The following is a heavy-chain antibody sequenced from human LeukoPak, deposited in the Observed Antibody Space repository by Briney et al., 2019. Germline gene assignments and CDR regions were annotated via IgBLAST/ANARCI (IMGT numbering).Heavy chain of an antibody. CDR2: IIPILGIA. Sequence: SVKVSCKASGGTFSSYTISWVRQAPGQGLEWMGRIIPILGIANYAQKLQGRVTITADKSTSTAYMEMSSLRSEDTAVYYCARGYCSSTSCLYLYYMDVWGKGTTVTVSS. J-gene: IGHJ6*03. D-gene: IGHD2-2*01. V-gene: IGHV1-69*02. CDR3: ARGYCSSTSCLYLYYMDV. CDR1: GGTFSSYT.